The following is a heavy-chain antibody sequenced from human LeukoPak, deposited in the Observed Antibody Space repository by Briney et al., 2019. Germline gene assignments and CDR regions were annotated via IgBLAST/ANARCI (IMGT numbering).Heavy chain of an antibody. CDR1: GYTFTGYY. Sequence: ASVKVSCKASGYTFTGYYMHWVRQAPGQGLEWMGWINPNSGGTNYAQKFQGRVTMARDTSISTAYMELSRLRSDDTAVYYCARFCSSTSCYATPAFDIWGQGTMVTVSS. D-gene: IGHD2-2*01. CDR2: INPNSGGT. V-gene: IGHV1-2*02. J-gene: IGHJ3*02. CDR3: ARFCSSTSCYATPAFDI.